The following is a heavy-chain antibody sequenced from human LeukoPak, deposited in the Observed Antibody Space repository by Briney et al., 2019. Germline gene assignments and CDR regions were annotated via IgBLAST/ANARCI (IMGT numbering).Heavy chain of an antibody. CDR1: GGSISSGGCS. J-gene: IGHJ4*02. Sequence: PSETLSLTCAVSGGSISSGGCSWSWIRQPPGKGLEWIGYIYHSGSTYYNPSLKSRVTISVDRSKNQFSLKLSSVTAADTAVYYCANGFSVVDCSSTSCPGDFDYWGQGTLVTVSS. CDR3: ANGFSVVDCSSTSCPGDFDY. CDR2: IYHSGST. D-gene: IGHD2-2*01. V-gene: IGHV4-30-2*01.